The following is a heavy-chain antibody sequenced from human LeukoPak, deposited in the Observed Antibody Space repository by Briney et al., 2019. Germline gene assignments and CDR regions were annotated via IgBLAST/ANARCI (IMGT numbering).Heavy chain of an antibody. D-gene: IGHD3-3*01. Sequence: PGGSLRLSCAASGFTFSSYAMSWVRQAPGKGLEWVSAISGGGGSTYYADSVKGRFTISRDNSKNTLYLQMNSLRAEDTAVYYCAKDRLAFRSSAGYFDYWGQGTLVTVSS. CDR1: GFTFSSYA. CDR3: AKDRLAFRSSAGYFDY. V-gene: IGHV3-23*01. J-gene: IGHJ4*02. CDR2: ISGGGGST.